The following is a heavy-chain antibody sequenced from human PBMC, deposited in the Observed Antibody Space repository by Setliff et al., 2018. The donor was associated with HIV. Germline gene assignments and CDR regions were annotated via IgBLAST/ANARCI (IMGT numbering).Heavy chain of an antibody. J-gene: IGHJ4*02. CDR3: ARAAVAGPWRKLDY. CDR1: GYTISTSG. D-gene: IGHD6-19*01. Sequence: ASVKVSCKASGYTISTSGISWVRQAPGQGLEWMGRISAYNGNTDHAQRLQGRVTMTTDTSTRTAYMELRSLRSDDTAVYYCARAAVAGPWRKLDYWGQGTLVTVSS. V-gene: IGHV1-18*01. CDR2: ISAYNGNT.